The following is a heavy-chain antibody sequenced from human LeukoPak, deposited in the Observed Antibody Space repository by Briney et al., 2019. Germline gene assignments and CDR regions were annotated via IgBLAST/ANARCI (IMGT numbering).Heavy chain of an antibody. J-gene: IGHJ6*02. CDR1: GGTFSSYA. Sequence: ASVKVSCKASGGTFSSYAISWVRQAPGQGLEWMGRIIPILGIANYAQKFQGRVTITADKSTSTAYMELSSLRSEDTAVYYCARDRSSSWYGLYYGMDVWGQGITVTVSS. CDR3: ARDRSSSWYGLYYGMDV. V-gene: IGHV1-69*04. CDR2: IIPILGIA. D-gene: IGHD6-13*01.